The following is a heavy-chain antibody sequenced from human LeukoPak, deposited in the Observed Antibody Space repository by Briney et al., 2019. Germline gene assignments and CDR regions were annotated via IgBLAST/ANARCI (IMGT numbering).Heavy chain of an antibody. V-gene: IGHV1-46*01. CDR2: INPSGGST. CDR3: ASRDSSIVGATTGYYYYMDV. Sequence: ASVKVSCKASGYTFTSYYMHWVRQAPGQGLEWMGIINPSGGSTSYAQKFQGRVTMTRDMSTSTAYMELSRLRSDDTAVYYCASRDSSIVGATTGYYYYMDVWGKGTTVTVSS. J-gene: IGHJ6*03. D-gene: IGHD1-26*01. CDR1: GYTFTSYY.